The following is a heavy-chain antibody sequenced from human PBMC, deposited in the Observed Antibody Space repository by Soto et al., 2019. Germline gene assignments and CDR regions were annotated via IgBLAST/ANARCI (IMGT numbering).Heavy chain of an antibody. CDR3: EGAWT. J-gene: IGHJ3*01. CDR2: ISGRDDTT. V-gene: IGHV3-23*04. CDR1: GFSVRGYG. Sequence: VQLVESGGDLTQPGGSLRLSCAASGFSVRGYGMSWVRQAPGKALEWVSGISGRDDTTYYTDSVRGRFTISKDTSKNTLYLQMNSLRGEDTAVYYCEGAWTWGQGTMVTVSS. D-gene: IGHD3-16*01.